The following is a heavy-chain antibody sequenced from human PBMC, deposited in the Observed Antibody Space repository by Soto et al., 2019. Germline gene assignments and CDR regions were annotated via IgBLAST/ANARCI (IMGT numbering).Heavy chain of an antibody. CDR1: GYTFTSYY. V-gene: IGHV1-46*01. D-gene: IGHD3-16*01. CDR3: ARDGALGENYYYYGMDV. Sequence: GGSLKLSFAASGYTFTSYYMNWVRQAPGQRLEWLGIINPSGGYTTYAQRFLGRVTMTTDTSTSTAYMELRSLRSDDTAVYCCARDGALGENYYYYGMDVWGQGTTVTVSS. J-gene: IGHJ6*02. CDR2: INPSGGYT.